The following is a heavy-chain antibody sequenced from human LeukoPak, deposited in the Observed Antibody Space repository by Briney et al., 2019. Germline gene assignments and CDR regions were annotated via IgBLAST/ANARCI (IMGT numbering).Heavy chain of an antibody. V-gene: IGHV4-61*01. Sequence: SETLSLTCTVSGGSVSSGSYYWSWIRQPPGKGLEWIGYICYSGSTNYNPSLKSRVTISVDTSKNQFSLKLSSVTAADTAVYYCAREVGATTNWGQGALVTVSS. D-gene: IGHD1-26*01. CDR1: GGSVSSGSYY. CDR2: ICYSGST. CDR3: AREVGATTN. J-gene: IGHJ4*02.